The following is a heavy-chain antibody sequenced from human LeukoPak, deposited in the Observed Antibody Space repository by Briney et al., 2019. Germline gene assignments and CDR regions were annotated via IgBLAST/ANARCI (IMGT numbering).Heavy chain of an antibody. V-gene: IGHV3-74*01. D-gene: IGHD4-17*01. CDR1: GFTFSSYW. J-gene: IGHJ4*02. CDR3: ARASTTVPNLLDY. CDR2: IKGDGSDT. Sequence: QTGGSLRLSCAASGFTFSSYWMHWVRQTPGKGLVWVSRIKGDGSDTLYADSVKGRFTISRDNPKNTLYLQTSNLGVDDTAVYYCARASTTVPNLLDYWGQGALVSVSS.